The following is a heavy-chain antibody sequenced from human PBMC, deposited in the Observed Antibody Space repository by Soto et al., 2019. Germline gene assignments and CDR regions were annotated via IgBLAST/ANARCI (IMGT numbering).Heavy chain of an antibody. D-gene: IGHD6-6*01. CDR1: GYNFSRSW. CDR2: IYPDDSDT. J-gene: IGHJ6*02. V-gene: IGHV5-51*01. CDR3: ALSPTLASRGMDV. Sequence: GESLKISCEGSGYNFSRSWIGWVRQMPGKGLEWMGIIYPDDSDTRYSPSFQGQVTISADKSISTAYLQWSSLRASDSAMYYCALSPTLASRGMDVWGQGTTVTVSS.